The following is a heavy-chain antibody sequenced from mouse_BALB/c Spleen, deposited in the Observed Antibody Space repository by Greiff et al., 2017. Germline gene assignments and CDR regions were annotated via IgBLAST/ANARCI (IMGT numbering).Heavy chain of an antibody. CDR3: ARRNYLYYAMDY. D-gene: IGHD2-1*01. CDR2: ISSGGGST. J-gene: IGHJ4*01. Sequence: EVQRVESGGGLVKPGGSLKLSCAASGFAFSSYDMSWVRQTPEKRLEWVAYISSGGGSTYYPDTVKGRFTISSDNAKNTLYLQMSSLKSEDTAMYYCARRNYLYYAMDYWGQGTSVTVSS. CDR1: GFAFSSYD. V-gene: IGHV5-12-1*01.